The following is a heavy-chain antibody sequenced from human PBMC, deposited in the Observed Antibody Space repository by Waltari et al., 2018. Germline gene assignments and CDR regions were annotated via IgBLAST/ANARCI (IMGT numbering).Heavy chain of an antibody. J-gene: IGHJ4*02. V-gene: IGHV4-39*07. Sequence: QLQLQESGPGLVKPSETLSLTCTVSGGSISSSRYSWGWIRQPPGKGLEWIGSIYYSGSTYYNPSLKSRVTISVDTSKNQFSLKLSSVTAADKAVYYCARPSGGYYGSGFPHWGQGTLVTVSS. CDR2: IYYSGST. CDR1: GGSISSSRYS. CDR3: ARPSGGYYGSGFPH. D-gene: IGHD3-10*01.